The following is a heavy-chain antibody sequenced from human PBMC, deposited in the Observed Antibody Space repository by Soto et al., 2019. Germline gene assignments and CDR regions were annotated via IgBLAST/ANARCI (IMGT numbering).Heavy chain of an antibody. V-gene: IGHV4-59*08. Sequence: PSETLSLTCTVSGGSFNHYYWIWIRQPPGKGLEWMGYIYYSGTTTNYNPSLKSRVTLSVDTSKNQFSLKLSSVTAADTAVYYCARGQPYYDSSGYYSYYFDYWGQGTLVTVSS. CDR3: ARGQPYYDSSGYYSYYFDY. D-gene: IGHD3-22*01. CDR2: IYYSGTTT. J-gene: IGHJ4*02. CDR1: GGSFNHYY.